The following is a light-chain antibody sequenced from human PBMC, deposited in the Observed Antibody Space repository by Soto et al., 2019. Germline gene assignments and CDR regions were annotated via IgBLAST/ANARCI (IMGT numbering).Light chain of an antibody. CDR2: GAS. Sequence: ASQSVSSNYVAWYQQKPGQAPRLLISGASNRATGTPDRFRGSGSGTDFTLTIPRLEPEDFAVYYCNQDGSAPWTFGQGTKVDI. J-gene: IGKJ1*01. V-gene: IGKV3-20*01. CDR1: QSVSSNY. CDR3: NQDGSAPWT.